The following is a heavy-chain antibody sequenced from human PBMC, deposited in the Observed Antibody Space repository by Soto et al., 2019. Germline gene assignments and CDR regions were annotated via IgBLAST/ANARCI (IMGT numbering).Heavy chain of an antibody. D-gene: IGHD3-10*01. CDR2: IDNAGTDS. CDR3: ARGWFGPDV. Sequence: EVQLVESGGGLVQPGGSLRLSCAASGFTLSGSSMHWVRQAPGKGLVWVSGIDNAGTDSTYADSVKGRFTSCRDNAKNMRYPQRASLRVKGTAVYYCARGWFGPDVWGKGTMVTVSS. V-gene: IGHV3-74*01. CDR1: GFTLSGSS. J-gene: IGHJ6*04.